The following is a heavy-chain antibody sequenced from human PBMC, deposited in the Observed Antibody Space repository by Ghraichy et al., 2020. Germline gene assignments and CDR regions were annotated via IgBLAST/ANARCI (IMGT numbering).Heavy chain of an antibody. J-gene: IGHJ4*02. CDR1: GGSFSGYY. V-gene: IGHV4-34*01. CDR3: ARAGGTVVTNSPLFDY. CDR2: INHSGST. Sequence: SETLSLTCAVYGGSFSGYYWSWIRQPPGKGQEWIGKINHSGSTNYNPSLKSRVTISVDTFKNQFSLKLSSVTAADTAVYYCARAGGTVVTNSPLFDYWGQGTLVTVSS. D-gene: IGHD4-23*01.